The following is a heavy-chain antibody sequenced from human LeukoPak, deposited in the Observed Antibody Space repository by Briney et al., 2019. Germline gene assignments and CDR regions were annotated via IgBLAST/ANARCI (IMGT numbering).Heavy chain of an antibody. CDR1: GGSFSGYY. J-gene: IGHJ4*02. CDR3: ARLDGIAAAGTGDY. V-gene: IGHV4-34*01. CDR2: INHSGST. D-gene: IGHD6-13*01. Sequence: SETLSLTCAVYGGSFSGYYWSWIRQPPGKGLEWIGEINHSGSTNYNPSLKSRVTISVDTSKTQFSLKLSSVTAADTAVYYCARLDGIAAAGTGDYWGQGTLVTVSP.